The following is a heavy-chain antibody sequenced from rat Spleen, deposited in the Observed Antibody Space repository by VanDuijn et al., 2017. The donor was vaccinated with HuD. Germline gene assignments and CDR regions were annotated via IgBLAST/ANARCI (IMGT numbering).Heavy chain of an antibody. Sequence: QVQLMESGPGLVQPSETLSLTCTVSGFSLTSYNVHWVRQPPGKGLEWMGVMWSGGSTDYNSALKSRLSISRDTSKNQVFLKMNSLQSEDTTTYYCARGEQDYHTPFDYWGQGVMVTVSS. CDR3: ARGEQDYHTPFDY. V-gene: IGHV2-45*01. J-gene: IGHJ2*01. D-gene: IGHD1-4*01. CDR2: MWSGGST. CDR1: GFSLTSYN.